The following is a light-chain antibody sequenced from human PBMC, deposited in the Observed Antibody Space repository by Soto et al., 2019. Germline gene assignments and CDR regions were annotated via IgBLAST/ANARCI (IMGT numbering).Light chain of an antibody. V-gene: IGKV3-20*01. Sequence: EIVLTQSPGILSLSPGEGVTLSCRASQSVTSSDLAWYQQKPGQAHRLLIYGASSRATGTPDRFSGSGSGTDFTLTISRLEPEDLAVYYGQLYGSSPPYIFGPGTKGEI. CDR2: GAS. J-gene: IGKJ2*01. CDR3: QLYGSSPPYI. CDR1: QSVTSSD.